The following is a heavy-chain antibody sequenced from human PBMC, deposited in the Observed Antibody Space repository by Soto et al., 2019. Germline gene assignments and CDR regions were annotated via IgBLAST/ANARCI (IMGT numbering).Heavy chain of an antibody. CDR3: AKVMGYDSSGYYLYGMDV. D-gene: IGHD3-22*01. Sequence: PGGSLRLSCAASGFTFSSYAMSWVRQAPGKGLEWVSAISGSGGSTYYADSVKGRFTISRDNSKNTLYLQMNSLRAEDTAVYYCAKVMGYDSSGYYLYGMDVWGQGTTVTAP. J-gene: IGHJ6*02. V-gene: IGHV3-23*01. CDR1: GFTFSSYA. CDR2: ISGSGGST.